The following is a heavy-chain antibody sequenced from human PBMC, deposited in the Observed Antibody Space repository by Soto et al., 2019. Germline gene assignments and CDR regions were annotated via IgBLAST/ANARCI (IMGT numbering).Heavy chain of an antibody. CDR1: GYTFTSYY. D-gene: IGHD3-22*01. J-gene: IGHJ4*02. Sequence: ASVKVSCKASGYTFTSYYMHWLRQAPGQGLEWMGIINPSGGSTSYAQKFQGRVTMTRDTSTSTVYMELSSLRSEDTAVYYCARAGHYYDSSGYDDFDYWGQGTLVTAPQ. CDR3: ARAGHYYDSSGYDDFDY. CDR2: INPSGGST. V-gene: IGHV1-46*01.